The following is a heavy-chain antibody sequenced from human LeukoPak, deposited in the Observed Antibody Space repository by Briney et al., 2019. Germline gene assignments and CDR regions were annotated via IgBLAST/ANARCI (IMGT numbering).Heavy chain of an antibody. CDR1: GGSFSGYY. D-gene: IGHD3-22*01. J-gene: IGHJ4*02. V-gene: IGHV4-34*01. CDR2: INHSGST. CDR3: ARLPYYYDSSGHNCFDY. Sequence: SETLSLTCAVYGGSFSGYYWGWIRQPPGKGLEWTGSINHSGSTNCNPSLKSRVTISVDTSKNQFSLKLSSVTAADTAVYYCARLPYYYDSSGHNCFDYWGQGTLVTVSS.